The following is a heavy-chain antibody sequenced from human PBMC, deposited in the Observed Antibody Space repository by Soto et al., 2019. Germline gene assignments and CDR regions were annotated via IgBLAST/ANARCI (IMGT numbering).Heavy chain of an antibody. V-gene: IGHV1-2*02. Sequence: WASVKVSCKASGYTFTGYYMHWVRQAPGQGLEWMGWINPNSGGTNYAQKFQGRVTMTRDTSISTAYMELSRLRSDDTAVYYCARDSDSRIAAAGTPYWGQGTLVTVSS. J-gene: IGHJ4*02. D-gene: IGHD6-13*01. CDR2: INPNSGGT. CDR1: GYTFTGYY. CDR3: ARDSDSRIAAAGTPY.